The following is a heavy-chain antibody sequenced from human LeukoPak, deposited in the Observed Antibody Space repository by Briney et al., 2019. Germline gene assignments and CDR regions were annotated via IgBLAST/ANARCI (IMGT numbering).Heavy chain of an antibody. V-gene: IGHV4-4*07. J-gene: IGHJ4*02. D-gene: IGHD2-2*01. CDR1: GGSISSYY. CDR2: IYTSGST. Sequence: SETLSLTCTVSGGSISSYYWSWILQPAGKAVEGIGRIYTSGSTNYNPSLKSRVTMSVDTSKNQFSLKLSSVTAADMDVSYCARGGQGTSFDYWGQGTLVTVSS. CDR3: ARGGQGTSFDY.